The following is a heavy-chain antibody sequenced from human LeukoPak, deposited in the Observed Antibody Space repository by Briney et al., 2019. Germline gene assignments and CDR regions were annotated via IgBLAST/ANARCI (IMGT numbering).Heavy chain of an antibody. D-gene: IGHD1-1*01. V-gene: IGHV3-7*01. CDR3: ARLTGTTGFDY. CDR1: GFPFSSYW. J-gene: IGHJ4*02. CDR2: IKQDGSDK. Sequence: GGSLRLSCAASGFPFSSYWMSWVRQAPGKGLGWVANIKQDGSDKCYVDSVKGRFTISRDNAKNSLNLQLNSLRADDTAVYYCARLTGTTGFDYWGQGTLVTVSS.